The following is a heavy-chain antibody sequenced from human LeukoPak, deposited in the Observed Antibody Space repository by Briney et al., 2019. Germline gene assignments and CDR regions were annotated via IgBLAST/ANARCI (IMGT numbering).Heavy chain of an antibody. V-gene: IGHV3-74*01. D-gene: IGHD2-21*02. Sequence: PGGSLRLSCAASGFTFSSYWMHWVRQAPGKGLVWVSRTNSDGSSTSYADSVKGRFTISRDNAKNTLYLQMNSLRAEDTAVYYCARVNSHKGDCYPGWGQGTLVTVSS. J-gene: IGHJ4*02. CDR3: ARVNSHKGDCYPG. CDR1: GFTFSSYW. CDR2: TNSDGSST.